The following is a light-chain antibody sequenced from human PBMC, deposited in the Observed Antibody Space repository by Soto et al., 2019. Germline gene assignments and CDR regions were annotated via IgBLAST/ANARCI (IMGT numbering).Light chain of an antibody. CDR2: SAS. Sequence: EIVMTQSPATLSVSPGDRATVSCRASESISTNLAWYQQRPGQAPRLLIYSASTRATGIPARFSGSGYATEFPLTISSLESEDFAVYYCHQYNNRPPYTFGQGTQLEI. J-gene: IGKJ2*01. V-gene: IGKV3-15*01. CDR3: HQYNNRPPYT. CDR1: ESISTN.